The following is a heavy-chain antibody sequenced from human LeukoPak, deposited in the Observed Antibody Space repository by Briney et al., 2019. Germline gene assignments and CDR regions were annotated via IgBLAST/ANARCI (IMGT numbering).Heavy chain of an antibody. CDR1: GFTFSRYR. V-gene: IGHV3-21*01. CDR2: ISSSSSYI. CDR3: ATDWGPEDY. D-gene: IGHD3-16*01. J-gene: IGHJ4*02. Sequence: PGGSLRLSCAASGFTFSRYRMNWVRQAPGKGLEWVSCISSSSSYIYYADSVKGRFTISRDNAKNSLYLQMNSVRVEDTAVYYCATDWGPEDYWGQGTLVAVPS.